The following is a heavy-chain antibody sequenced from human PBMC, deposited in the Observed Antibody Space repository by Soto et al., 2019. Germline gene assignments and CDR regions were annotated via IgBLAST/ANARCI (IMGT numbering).Heavy chain of an antibody. Sequence: EVQLVESGGGLVKPGGSLRLSCAASGFTFTNAGMNWARQAPGKGLEWVGRIKSKTDGGSTDFSAPVTGRFTISRDDSNETLFLQMNSLKTEDTAVYYCTPRVRWELRGEIYSFDFWGQGTLVTVSS. V-gene: IGHV3-15*01. J-gene: IGHJ4*02. CDR1: GFTFTNAG. CDR3: TPRVRWELRGEIYSFDF. D-gene: IGHD3-16*01. CDR2: IKSKTDGGST.